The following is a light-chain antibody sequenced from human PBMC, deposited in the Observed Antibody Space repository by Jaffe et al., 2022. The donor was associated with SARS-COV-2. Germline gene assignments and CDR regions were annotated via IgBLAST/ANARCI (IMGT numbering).Light chain of an antibody. Sequence: EIMLTQSPGTLSLSPGERATLSCRASQSVSSYLAWYQQKPGQAPRLLIYEASNRATGIPDRFSGSGSGTDFALTISRLEPEDSAVYYCQHYGSSRTFGQGTKVEI. CDR3: QHYGSSRT. V-gene: IGKV3-20*01. CDR2: EAS. CDR1: QSVSSY. J-gene: IGKJ1*01.